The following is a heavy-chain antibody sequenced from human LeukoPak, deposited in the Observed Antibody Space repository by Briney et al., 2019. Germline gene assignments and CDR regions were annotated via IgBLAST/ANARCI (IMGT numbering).Heavy chain of an antibody. V-gene: IGHV3-23*01. Sequence: GGSLRLSCAASGFTFSSYAMSWVRQAPGKGLEWVSAISGSGGSTYYADSVKGRFTISRDNSKNTLYLQMNSLRAEDTAVYYCAREGYCSSTSCPLSWFDPWGQGTLVTVSS. J-gene: IGHJ5*02. CDR3: AREGYCSSTSCPLSWFDP. CDR1: GFTFSSYA. CDR2: ISGSGGST. D-gene: IGHD2-2*01.